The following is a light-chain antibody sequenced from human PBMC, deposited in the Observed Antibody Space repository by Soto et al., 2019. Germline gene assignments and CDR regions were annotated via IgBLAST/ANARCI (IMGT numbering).Light chain of an antibody. V-gene: IGKV3-15*01. J-gene: IGKJ5*01. Sequence: EIVMTQAPATLSVSPVERATLSSRTSQSVSSNLAWYQQKPGQAPRLLIYGASIRATGIPARFSGSGSWTEFTLTISSLQSEDFAVYYCQQYNTWPPITFGQGTRLEIK. CDR3: QQYNTWPPIT. CDR2: GAS. CDR1: QSVSSN.